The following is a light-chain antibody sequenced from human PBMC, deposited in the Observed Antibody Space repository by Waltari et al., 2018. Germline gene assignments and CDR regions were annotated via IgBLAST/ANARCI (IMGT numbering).Light chain of an antibody. CDR3: QHYGTSRRT. Sequence: EIVLTQSPGTLSLSPGERATLSCRASQTFRGRYIMWYQQKSGQAPRLLIQGASNRAAGIPDRFSGSGSGTDFTLTISRVEPEDFALYHCQHYGTSRRTFGQGTRVEI. V-gene: IGKV3-20*01. CDR2: GAS. J-gene: IGKJ1*01. CDR1: QTFRGRY.